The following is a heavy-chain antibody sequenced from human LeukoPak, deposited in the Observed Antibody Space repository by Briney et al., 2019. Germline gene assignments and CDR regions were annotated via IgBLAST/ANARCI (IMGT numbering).Heavy chain of an antibody. Sequence: PGGSLRLSCAASGFTFSSYSMNWVRQAPGKGLEWVSSISSSSSYIYYADSVKGRFTISRDNAKNSLCLQMNSLRAEDTAVYYCARETWGGGNAFDIWGQGTMVTVSS. CDR2: ISSSSSYI. CDR1: GFTFSSYS. CDR3: ARETWGGGNAFDI. V-gene: IGHV3-21*01. D-gene: IGHD3-16*01. J-gene: IGHJ3*02.